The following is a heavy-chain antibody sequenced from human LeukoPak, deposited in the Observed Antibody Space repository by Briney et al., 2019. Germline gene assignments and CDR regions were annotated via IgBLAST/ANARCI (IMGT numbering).Heavy chain of an antibody. V-gene: IGHV3-7*01. CDR2: IREDGTEK. J-gene: IGHJ6*03. CDR3: ARDPYNGYYGDDYYYYMDV. CDR1: GFTFSGAW. Sequence: GGSLRLSCTASGFTFSGAWMTWVRQAPGKGLEWVANIREDGTEKNYVDSVKGRFTISRDNAKNSLSLQMNSLRAEDTAVYYCARDPYNGYYGDDYYYYMDVWGKGTTVTISS. D-gene: IGHD4-17*01.